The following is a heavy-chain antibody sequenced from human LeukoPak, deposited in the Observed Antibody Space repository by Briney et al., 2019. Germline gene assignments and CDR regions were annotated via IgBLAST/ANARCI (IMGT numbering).Heavy chain of an antibody. V-gene: IGHV3-23*01. J-gene: IGHJ3*02. D-gene: IGHD3-22*01. CDR1: GFTFSSYA. Sequence: GGSLRLSCAASGFTFSSYAMSWVRQAPGKGLEWVSAISGSGGSTYYADSVKGRFTISRDNSKNTLYLQMNSLRAEDTAVYYCAKRDSYYYDSSGYYTDAFDIWGQGTMVTVSS. CDR3: AKRDSYYYDSSGYYTDAFDI. CDR2: ISGSGGST.